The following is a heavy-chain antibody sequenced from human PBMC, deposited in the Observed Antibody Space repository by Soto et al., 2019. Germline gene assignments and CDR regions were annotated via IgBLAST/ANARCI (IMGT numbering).Heavy chain of an antibody. D-gene: IGHD2-8*01. Sequence: QVQLQESGPGLVKPSQTLSLTCTVSGGSISSGDYYWSWIRQPPGKGLEWIGYIYYSGSTYYNPSRRSRVTIPIDSATIQLSLKLSSVTAADTAVYYCASSLGYCTNGVCYSEGPPDYWGQGTLVTVSS. V-gene: IGHV4-30-4*01. J-gene: IGHJ4*02. CDR3: ASSLGYCTNGVCYSEGPPDY. CDR2: IYYSGST. CDR1: GGSISSGDYY.